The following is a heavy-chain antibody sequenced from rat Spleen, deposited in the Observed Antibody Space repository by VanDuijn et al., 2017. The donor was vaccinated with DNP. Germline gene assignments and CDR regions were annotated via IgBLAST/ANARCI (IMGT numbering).Heavy chain of an antibody. Sequence: EVQLVESGGGLVQPGRSLKLSCAASGFTFSDYYMAWVRQAPTKGLEWVAAISTGGGNTYYRDSVKGRFTISRDNAKSTLYLQMDSLRSEDTATYYCARDVYYGFGAMDAWGQGTSVTFSS. CDR3: ARDVYYGFGAMDA. V-gene: IGHV5-25*01. J-gene: IGHJ4*01. D-gene: IGHD1-6*01. CDR2: ISTGGGNT. CDR1: GFTFSDYY.